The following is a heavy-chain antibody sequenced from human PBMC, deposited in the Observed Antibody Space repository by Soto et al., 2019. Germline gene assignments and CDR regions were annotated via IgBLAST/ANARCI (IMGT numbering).Heavy chain of an antibody. Sequence: ASVKVSCKASGYTFTGYYMHWVRQAPGQGLEWMGWINPNSGGTNYAQKFQGWVTMTRDTSISTAYMELSRLRSDDTAVYYCAREGYCSTTTCSTHQYYYYGLDVWGQGTTVTVSS. V-gene: IGHV1-2*04. CDR3: AREGYCSTTTCSTHQYYYYGLDV. D-gene: IGHD2-2*02. CDR2: INPNSGGT. J-gene: IGHJ6*02. CDR1: GYTFTGYY.